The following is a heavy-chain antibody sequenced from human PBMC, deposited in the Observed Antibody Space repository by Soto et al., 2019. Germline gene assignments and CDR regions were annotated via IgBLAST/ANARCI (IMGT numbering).Heavy chain of an antibody. V-gene: IGHV4-59*01. J-gene: IGHJ4*02. CDR1: GGSISSYY. CDR2: VHHSGST. Sequence: QVQLQESGPGLVKPSETLSLTCIVSGGSISSYYWCWIRQSPGKGLEWIAYVHHSGSTNYNPSLKSRVTISRDTSQTQFSMSLSSVTAAATAVYYCAIGDYLYYFDYWRQGTLVIVSS. D-gene: IGHD4-17*01. CDR3: AIGDYLYYFDY.